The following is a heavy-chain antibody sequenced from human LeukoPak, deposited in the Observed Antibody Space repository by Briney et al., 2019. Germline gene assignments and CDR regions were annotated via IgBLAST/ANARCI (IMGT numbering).Heavy chain of an antibody. CDR2: IDGSGTTT. CDR1: GFPFNTYA. Sequence: GGSLRLSCAASGFPFNTYAMNWVRQAPGKGLEWVSGIDGSGTTTFYADSVKGRFTISRDNSMNTAYLQMNSLRAKDTAVYYCAKKSVPNTPPTFDYWGQGALVTVSS. D-gene: IGHD2-2*02. CDR3: AKKSVPNTPPTFDY. J-gene: IGHJ4*02. V-gene: IGHV3-23*05.